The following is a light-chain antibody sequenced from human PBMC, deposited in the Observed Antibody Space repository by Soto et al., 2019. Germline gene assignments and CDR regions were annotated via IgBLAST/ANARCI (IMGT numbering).Light chain of an antibody. Sequence: EIVLTQSPGTLSLSPGERATLSCRASQSLTNRYLAWYQQKPGQAPRLLISGASSRATGIPDRFGGSGFGADFTLTICRLETEDFAVYYCQQYGGSVFTFCPGTRVDV. V-gene: IGKV3-20*01. CDR2: GAS. J-gene: IGKJ3*01. CDR3: QQYGGSVFT. CDR1: QSLTNRY.